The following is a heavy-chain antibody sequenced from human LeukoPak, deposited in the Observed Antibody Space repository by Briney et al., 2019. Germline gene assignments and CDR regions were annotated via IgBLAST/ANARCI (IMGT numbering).Heavy chain of an antibody. CDR3: ARGVRVFWSGYYTYYYYYYYMDV. CDR2: INHSGST. D-gene: IGHD3-3*01. Sequence: SETLSLTCAVYGGSFSGYYWSWIRQPPGKGLEWIGEINHSGSTNYNPSLKSRVTISVDTSKNQFSLKLSSVTAADTAGYYCARGVRVFWSGYYTYYYYYYYMDVWGKGTTVTVSS. CDR1: GGSFSGYY. V-gene: IGHV4-34*01. J-gene: IGHJ6*03.